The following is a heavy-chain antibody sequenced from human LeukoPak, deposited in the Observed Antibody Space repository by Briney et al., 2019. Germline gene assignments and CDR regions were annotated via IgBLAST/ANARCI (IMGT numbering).Heavy chain of an antibody. D-gene: IGHD3-16*01. CDR3: ARSTGTTFGFSDY. CDR1: GYTLTNYN. CDR2: INTYKGDT. J-gene: IGHJ4*02. V-gene: IGHV1-18*01. Sequence: ASVKVSFKASGYTLTNYNIGWVRQAPGQGLEWMGWINTYKGDTLYAQKLQGRVTMTADTSTNTAYMELRSLRFDDTAVYYCARSTGTTFGFSDYWGQGTLVTVSS.